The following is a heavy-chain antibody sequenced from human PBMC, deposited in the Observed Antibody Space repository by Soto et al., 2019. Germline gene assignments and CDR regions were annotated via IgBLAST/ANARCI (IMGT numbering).Heavy chain of an antibody. CDR1: GGSISSYY. J-gene: IGHJ6*03. CDR3: ARSGYYDFWSGHAEWYYYYYMDV. CDR2: IYYSGST. D-gene: IGHD3-3*01. Sequence: NPSETLSLTCTVSGGSISSYYWSWIRQPPGKGLEWIGYIYYSGSTDYNPSLKSRVTISVDTSKNQFSLKLSSVTAADTAVYYCARSGYYDFWSGHAEWYYYYYMDVWGKGTTVTVSS. V-gene: IGHV4-59*01.